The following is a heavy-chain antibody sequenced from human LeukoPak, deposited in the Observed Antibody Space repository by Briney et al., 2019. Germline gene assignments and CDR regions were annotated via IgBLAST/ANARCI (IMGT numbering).Heavy chain of an antibody. D-gene: IGHD2-21*02. CDR3: ARDQHQYCGGDCYSGGVDY. Sequence: GGSLRLSCEASGFTFGDYGMSWVRQAPGKGLEWVSGINWNGGSTGYADSVKGRFTISRDNAKNSLYLQMNSLRAEDTALYYCARDQHQYCGGDCYSGGVDYWGQGTLVTVSS. CDR1: GFTFGDYG. CDR2: INWNGGST. J-gene: IGHJ4*02. V-gene: IGHV3-20*04.